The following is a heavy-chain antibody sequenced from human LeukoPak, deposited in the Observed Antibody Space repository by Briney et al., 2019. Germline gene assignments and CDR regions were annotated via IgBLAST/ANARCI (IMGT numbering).Heavy chain of an antibody. D-gene: IGHD3-16*02. Sequence: GGSLRLSCAASGFTFSSYGMHWVRQAPGKGLEWVAVIWYDGSDKYYADSVEGRFTISRDNSKNTLYLQMNSLRAEDTAVYYCARGRYDYVWGSYRYTRAYFDYWGQGTLVTVSS. J-gene: IGHJ4*02. V-gene: IGHV3-33*01. CDR3: ARGRYDYVWGSYRYTRAYFDY. CDR1: GFTFSSYG. CDR2: IWYDGSDK.